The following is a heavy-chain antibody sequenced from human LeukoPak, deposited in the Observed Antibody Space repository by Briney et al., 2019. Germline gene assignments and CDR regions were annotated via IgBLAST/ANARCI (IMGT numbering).Heavy chain of an antibody. CDR3: ARLIHGDSSSWYFDY. D-gene: IGHD6-13*01. CDR2: IYPGDSDT. Sequence: GESLRISCKGSGYSFTSYWIGWVRPMPGKGLEWMGIIYPGDSDTRYSPSLQGQVTISADKSISTAYLQWSSLKASDTAMYYCARLIHGDSSSWYFDYWGQGTLVTVSS. V-gene: IGHV5-51*01. CDR1: GYSFTSYW. J-gene: IGHJ4*02.